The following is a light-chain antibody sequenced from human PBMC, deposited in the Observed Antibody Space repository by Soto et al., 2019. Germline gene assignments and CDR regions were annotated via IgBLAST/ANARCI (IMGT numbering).Light chain of an antibody. CDR1: SSNIGAGYD. V-gene: IGLV1-40*01. CDR2: GNS. J-gene: IGLJ2*01. CDR3: QSYDSSLSGSI. Sequence: QSVLTQPPSVSGAPGQRVTISCTGSSSNIGAGYDVHWYQQLPGTAPKLLIYGNSNRPSGVPDRFSGSKSGTSASLAITGRQADDEADYSCQSYDSSLSGSIFGGGTQLTVL.